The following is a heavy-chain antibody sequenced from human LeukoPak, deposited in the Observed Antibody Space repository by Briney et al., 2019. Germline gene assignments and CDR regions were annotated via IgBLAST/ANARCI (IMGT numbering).Heavy chain of an antibody. CDR2: ISGSGGST. V-gene: IGHV3-23*01. CDR3: AKGWGTMVRGVKASAFDI. CDR1: GFTFSSYA. Sequence: GGSLRLSCAASGFTFSSYAMGWVRQAPGKGLEWVSAISGSGGSTYYADSVKGRFTISRDNSKNTLYLQMNSLRAEDTAVYYCAKGWGTMVRGVKASAFDIWGQGTMVTVSS. J-gene: IGHJ3*02. D-gene: IGHD3-10*01.